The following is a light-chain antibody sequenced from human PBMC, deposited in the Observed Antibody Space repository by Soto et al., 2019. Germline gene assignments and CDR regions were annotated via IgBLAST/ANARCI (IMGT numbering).Light chain of an antibody. Sequence: EIVLTQSPGTLSLSPGERATLSCRASQSVSSSYLAWYQQKPGQAPRLLMYGASSRATGIPDRFSGSGSGTDFTLTINRLEPEDFAVYYCQQYCSSPLFTFGPGTKVDIK. CDR1: QSVSSSY. CDR3: QQYCSSPLFT. J-gene: IGKJ3*01. V-gene: IGKV3-20*01. CDR2: GAS.